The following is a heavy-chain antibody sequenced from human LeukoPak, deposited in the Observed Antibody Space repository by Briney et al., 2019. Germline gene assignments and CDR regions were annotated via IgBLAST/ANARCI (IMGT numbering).Heavy chain of an antibody. Sequence: PGGSLRLSCAASGFTFSSYGMNWVRQAPGKGLEWVSGINDSGVGTKHADSVKGRFTISRDNSKNTLYLQMNSLRAEDTAVYYCAKIGRSYDFWTGYYEEEVDYMDVWGKGTTVTVSS. J-gene: IGHJ6*03. D-gene: IGHD3-3*01. V-gene: IGHV3-23*01. CDR3: AKIGRSYDFWTGYYEEEVDYMDV. CDR1: GFTFSSYG. CDR2: INDSGVGT.